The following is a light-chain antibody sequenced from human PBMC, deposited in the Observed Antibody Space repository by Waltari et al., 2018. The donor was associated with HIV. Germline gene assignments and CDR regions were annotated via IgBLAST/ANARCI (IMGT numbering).Light chain of an antibody. J-gene: IGKJ4*01. CDR3: QQYNNWPLT. CDR2: GAA. V-gene: IGKV3-15*01. Sequence: IVMTQSQATLSLSPWERVTLACRASQMVSSELAWYQQKPGQAPTLLIYGAATMATGIPARFSGSKSGTEFTLAISSLQSEDFAVYYCQQYNNWPLTFGGGTKVEIK. CDR1: QMVSSE.